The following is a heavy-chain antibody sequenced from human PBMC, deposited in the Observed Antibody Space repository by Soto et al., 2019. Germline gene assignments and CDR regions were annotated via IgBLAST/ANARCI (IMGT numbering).Heavy chain of an antibody. D-gene: IGHD6-13*01. CDR1: GFTFSSYD. J-gene: IGHJ4*02. CDR3: ARAGEDIAAAGGFDY. CDR2: IGTAGDT. V-gene: IGHV3-13*01. Sequence: EVQLVESGGGLVQPGGSLRLSCAASGFTFSSYDMHWVRQATGKGLEWVSAIGTAGDTYYPGSVKGRFTISRENAKNSLYLQMNSLRAEDTAVYYCARAGEDIAAAGGFDYWGQGTLVTVSS.